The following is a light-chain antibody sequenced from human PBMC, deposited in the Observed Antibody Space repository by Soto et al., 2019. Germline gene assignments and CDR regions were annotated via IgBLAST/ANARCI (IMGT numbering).Light chain of an antibody. V-gene: IGKV1D-12*01. J-gene: IGKJ4*01. CDR2: AAS. CDR3: EQANSFPLT. CDR1: QDISSW. Sequence: DIQMTQSPSSVSASVGDRVTITCRASQDISSWLAWYQQKPGKAPKLLIYAASSLQSEVPSRFSGSGSGTDFSLTISSVQTEDFATYYCEQANSFPLTFGGGTKVEIK.